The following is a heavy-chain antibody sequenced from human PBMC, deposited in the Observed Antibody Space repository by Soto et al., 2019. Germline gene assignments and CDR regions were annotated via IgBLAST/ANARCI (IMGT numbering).Heavy chain of an antibody. J-gene: IGHJ4*02. CDR3: AREARRDSSSWYWRTFDY. D-gene: IGHD6-13*01. CDR1: GYTFTSYA. Sequence: ASVKVSCKASGYTFTSYAMHWVRQAPGQRLEWKGWINAGNGNTKYSQKFQGRVTITRDTSASTTYMELSSLRSEDTAVYYCAREARRDSSSWYWRTFDYWGQGTLVTVSS. V-gene: IGHV1-3*01. CDR2: INAGNGNT.